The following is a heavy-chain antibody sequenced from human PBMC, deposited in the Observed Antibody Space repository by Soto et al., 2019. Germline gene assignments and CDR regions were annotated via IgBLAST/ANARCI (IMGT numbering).Heavy chain of an antibody. Sequence: QLHLVQSGAVVKKPGASVTVSCSASGYPVTAYYMHWVRQAPGRGLEWMGGINPATGAAKYTQTFQGRVTMTRDTSTSTVFMELCGLTSEDTAVFYCARGWGVGVAGSAAFDMWGQGTLVTVSS. J-gene: IGHJ3*02. CDR3: ARGWGVGVAGSAAFDM. V-gene: IGHV1-2*02. D-gene: IGHD3-3*01. CDR1: GYPVTAYY. CDR2: INPATGAA.